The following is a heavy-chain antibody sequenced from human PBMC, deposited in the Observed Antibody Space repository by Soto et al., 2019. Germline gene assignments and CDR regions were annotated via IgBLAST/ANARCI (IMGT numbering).Heavy chain of an antibody. D-gene: IGHD2-2*01. J-gene: IGHJ5*02. CDR3: AKALSDIVVVPAALGFDP. Sequence: GGSLRLSCAASGFTFSSYAMSWVRQAPGKGLEWVSAISGSGGSTYYADSVKGRFTIPRDNSKNTLYLQMNSLRAEDTAVYYCAKALSDIVVVPAALGFDPWGQGTLVTVSS. CDR2: ISGSGGST. V-gene: IGHV3-23*01. CDR1: GFTFSSYA.